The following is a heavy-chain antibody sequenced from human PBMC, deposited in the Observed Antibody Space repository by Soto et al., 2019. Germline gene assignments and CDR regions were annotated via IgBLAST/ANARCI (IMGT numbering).Heavy chain of an antibody. D-gene: IGHD3-22*01. CDR1: GFTFSSYA. CDR3: AKNYYDSSGYPTIDY. CDR2: ISGSGGST. V-gene: IGHV3-23*01. Sequence: PGGSLRLSCAASGFTFSSYAMSWVRQAPGKGLEWVSAISGSGGSTYYADSVKGRFTISRDNSKNTLYLQMNSLRAEDTAVYYCAKNYYDSSGYPTIDYWGQGTLVTVSS. J-gene: IGHJ4*02.